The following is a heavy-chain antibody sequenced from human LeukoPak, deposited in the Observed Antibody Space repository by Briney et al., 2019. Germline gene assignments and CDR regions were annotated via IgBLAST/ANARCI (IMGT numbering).Heavy chain of an antibody. J-gene: IGHJ4*02. CDR2: IWYDGSNK. D-gene: IGHD3-22*01. Sequence: PGGSLRLSCAASGFTFSSYGMHWVRQAPGKGLEWVAVIWYDGSNKYCADSVKGRFTISRDNSKNTLYLQMNSLRAEDTAVYYCAKGFGSGPKYYYDSSGYHNYFDYWGQGTLVTVSS. CDR3: AKGFGSGPKYYYDSSGYHNYFDY. V-gene: IGHV3-33*06. CDR1: GFTFSSYG.